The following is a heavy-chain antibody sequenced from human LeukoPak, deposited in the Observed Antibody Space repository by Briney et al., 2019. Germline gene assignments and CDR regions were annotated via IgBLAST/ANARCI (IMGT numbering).Heavy chain of an antibody. J-gene: IGHJ6*02. CDR3: ARASFIAAAGTSIYYYYYGMDV. D-gene: IGHD6-13*01. V-gene: IGHV6-1*01. CDR1: GDSVFSNSAA. CDR2: TYYRSKWYN. Sequence: QTLSLTCAISGDSVFSNSAAWNWIRQSPSRGLERLGRTYYRSKWYNDYAVSVKSRITINPDTSKNQFSLQLNSVTPEDTAVYYCARASFIAAAGTSIYYYYYGMDVWGQGTTVTVSS.